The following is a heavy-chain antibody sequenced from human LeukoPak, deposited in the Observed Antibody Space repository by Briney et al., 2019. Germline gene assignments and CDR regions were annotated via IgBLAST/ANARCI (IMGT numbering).Heavy chain of an antibody. V-gene: IGHV1-69*02. CDR3: ARGYTMVRGPGDYYYYGMDV. D-gene: IGHD3-10*01. Sequence: ASVKVSCKASGGTFSSYTISWVRQAPGQGLEWMGRIIPILGIANYAQKFQGRVTITADKSTSTAYMELSSLRSEDTAVYYCARGYTMVRGPGDYYYYGMDVWGQGTTVTVSS. J-gene: IGHJ6*02. CDR1: GGTFSSYT. CDR2: IIPILGIA.